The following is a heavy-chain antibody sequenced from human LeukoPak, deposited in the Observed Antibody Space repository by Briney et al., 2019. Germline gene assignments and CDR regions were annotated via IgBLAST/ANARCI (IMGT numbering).Heavy chain of an antibody. CDR3: TRNYGSGRYYIPLGD. J-gene: IGHJ1*01. CDR2: IYPGDSDT. D-gene: IGHD3-10*01. Sequence: PGESLKISCKGSGYSFTSYWIGWVRQMPGKGLEWMGIIYPGDSDTRYSPSFQGQVTISADKSISTAYLQWSSLKASDTAMYYCTRNYGSGRYYIPLGDWGQGTLVTVSS. V-gene: IGHV5-51*01. CDR1: GYSFTSYW.